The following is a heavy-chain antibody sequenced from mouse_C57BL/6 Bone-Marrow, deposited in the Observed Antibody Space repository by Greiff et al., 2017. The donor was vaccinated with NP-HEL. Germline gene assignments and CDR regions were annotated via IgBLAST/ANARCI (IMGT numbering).Heavy chain of an antibody. CDR1: GYSFTGYY. V-gene: IGHV1-42*01. CDR2: INPSTGGT. J-gene: IGHJ2*01. Sequence: VQLQQSGPELVKPGASVKISCKASGYSFTGYYMNWVKQSPEKSLEWIGEINPSTGGTTYNQKFKAKATLTVDKSSSTAYMQLKSLTSEDSAVYYCARKLGRKGFDYWGQGTTLTVSS. D-gene: IGHD4-1*01. CDR3: ARKLGRKGFDY.